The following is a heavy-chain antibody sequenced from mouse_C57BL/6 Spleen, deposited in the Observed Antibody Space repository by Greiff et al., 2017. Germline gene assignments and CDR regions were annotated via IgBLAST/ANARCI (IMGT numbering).Heavy chain of an antibody. J-gene: IGHJ4*01. CDR2: ISSGSSTI. CDR3: ARRIYGNYEGAMDY. D-gene: IGHD2-1*01. V-gene: IGHV5-17*01. Sequence: EVKLMESGGGLVKPGGSLKLSCAASGFTFSDYGMHWVRQAPEKGLEWVAYISSGSSTIYYADTVKGRFTISRDNAKNTLFLQMTSLRSEDTAMYYCARRIYGNYEGAMDYWGQGTSGTVSS. CDR1: GFTFSDYG.